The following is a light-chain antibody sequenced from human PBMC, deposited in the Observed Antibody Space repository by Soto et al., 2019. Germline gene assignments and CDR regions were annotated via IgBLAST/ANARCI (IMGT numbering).Light chain of an antibody. CDR3: QQYGSSPQT. V-gene: IGKV3-20*01. Sequence: EIVLTQSPGTLSLSPGERATLSCRASQSVSSSYLAWYQQKPGQAPRLLIYGASSRATGIPDRFSGSGSGTDFTLTISRLEPDDFAVYYCQQYGSSPQTFGLGTKVEIK. J-gene: IGKJ1*01. CDR1: QSVSSSY. CDR2: GAS.